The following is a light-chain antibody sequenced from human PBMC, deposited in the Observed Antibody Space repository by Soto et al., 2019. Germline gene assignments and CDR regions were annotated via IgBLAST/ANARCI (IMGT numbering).Light chain of an antibody. CDR1: RGIVDR. V-gene: IGKV1-12*01. Sequence: DIQMTQSPSSVSASVGDRVTITCRASRGIVDRLDWFRHKPGKAPQLLIHAASTLQREAPSRFSGSGSGTDFPLTISSLQPDDFATYYCLHDSTFPRTFGQGTKVDIK. CDR3: LHDSTFPRT. CDR2: AAS. J-gene: IGKJ1*01.